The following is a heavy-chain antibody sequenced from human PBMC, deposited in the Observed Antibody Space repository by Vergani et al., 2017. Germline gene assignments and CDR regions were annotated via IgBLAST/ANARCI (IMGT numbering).Heavy chain of an antibody. D-gene: IGHD2-8*01. CDR3: ARDCTSGGCPDNYGMDV. Sequence: VQLVESGGGLVKPGGSLRLSCAASGFTFSDFSMSWVRQAPGKGLGWVAFIGSSGPYINSADSVKGRFIISRDNTNNSLFLKLRSLRAEDAGVYYCARDCTSGGCPDNYGMDVWGQGATVTVSS. J-gene: IGHJ6*02. CDR1: GFTFSDFS. CDR2: IGSSGPYI. V-gene: IGHV3-21*06.